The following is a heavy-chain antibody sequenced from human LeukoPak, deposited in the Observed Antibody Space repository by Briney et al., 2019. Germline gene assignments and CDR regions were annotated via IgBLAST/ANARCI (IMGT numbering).Heavy chain of an antibody. CDR3: ARGRYGYSYGPDDFDY. V-gene: IGHV7-4-1*02. J-gene: IGHJ4*02. Sequence: AASVKVSCKASGYTFTSYAMSWVRQAPGQGLEWMGWINTNTGNPTYAQGFTGRFVFSLDTSVSTAYLQISSLKAEDTAVYYCARGRYGYSYGPDDFDYWGQGTLVTVSS. CDR2: INTNTGNP. D-gene: IGHD5-18*01. CDR1: GYTFTSYA.